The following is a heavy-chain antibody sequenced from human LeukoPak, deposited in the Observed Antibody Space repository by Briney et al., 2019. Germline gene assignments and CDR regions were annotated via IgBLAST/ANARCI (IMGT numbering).Heavy chain of an antibody. D-gene: IGHD2-2*01. V-gene: IGHV4-39*01. CDR1: GGSITSSSHY. J-gene: IGHJ2*01. CDR2: IYYSGST. CDR3: ARHVAYCSVTRCYSAWYFDL. Sequence: SETLSLTCSVSGGSITSSSHYWGWIRQSPEKGLEWIGSIYYSGSTYYNPSLKSRVTISIDTSRSQFSLKLNSVTAADTAIFYCARHVAYCSVTRCYSAWYFDLWGRGTLVTVSS.